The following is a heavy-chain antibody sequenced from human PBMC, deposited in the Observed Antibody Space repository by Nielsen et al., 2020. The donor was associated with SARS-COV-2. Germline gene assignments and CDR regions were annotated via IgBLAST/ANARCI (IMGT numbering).Heavy chain of an antibody. Sequence: GESLKISCAASEFTFSSYAMNWVRQAPGKGLEWVSGITSSGANTYYADSVKGRFTISRDNSKNTLYLQMNSLRAEDTALYYCAKFLWFGELSDIYFDYWGQGTLVTVSS. V-gene: IGHV3-23*01. D-gene: IGHD3-10*01. CDR2: ITSSGANT. CDR1: EFTFSSYA. CDR3: AKFLWFGELSDIYFDY. J-gene: IGHJ4*02.